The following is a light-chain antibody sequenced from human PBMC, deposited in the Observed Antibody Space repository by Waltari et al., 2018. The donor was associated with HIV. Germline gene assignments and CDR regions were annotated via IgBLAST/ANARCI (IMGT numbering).Light chain of an antibody. CDR3: QQTFSPPRT. V-gene: IGKV1-39*01. CDR1: QNIINY. J-gene: IGKJ3*01. CDR2: HAS. Sequence: DINMTQSPSYLSAAVGDRVTITCRASQNIINYLNWYHQSPGKAPKLRIFHASALQNGVSSRFSGSGSGTGFTLSIAGLQPDDFGTYSCQQTFSPPRTFGPGT.